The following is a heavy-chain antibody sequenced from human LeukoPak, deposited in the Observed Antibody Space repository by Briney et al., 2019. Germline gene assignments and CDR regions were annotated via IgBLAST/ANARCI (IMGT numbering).Heavy chain of an antibody. J-gene: IGHJ3*02. CDR3: ARDKGGYTMLFDI. CDR2: IIPIFGTA. V-gene: IGHV1-69*05. CDR1: GCSFSSYA. Sequence: SVKVSCKASGCSFSSYAIRWVRQAPAQGLEWMGRIIPIFGTANYAQKFQGRVTITTDESTSTAYMALISLRSEDTAVYYCARDKGGYTMLFDIWGQGTMVTDSS. D-gene: IGHD5-12*01.